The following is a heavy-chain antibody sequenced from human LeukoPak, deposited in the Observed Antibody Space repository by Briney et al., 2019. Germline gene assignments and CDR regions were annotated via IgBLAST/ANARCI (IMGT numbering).Heavy chain of an antibody. Sequence: PSQTLSLTCTVSGDSISSGDYYWSWIRQPAGKGLEWIGRISSSGSTNYNPSLKGQVTISIDTSKNQFSLTLSSVTAADTAVYYCARVGDGSGVLAVDYWDQGTLVTVSS. J-gene: IGHJ4*02. D-gene: IGHD3-10*01. V-gene: IGHV4-61*02. CDR1: GDSISSGDYY. CDR2: ISSSGST. CDR3: ARVGDGSGVLAVDY.